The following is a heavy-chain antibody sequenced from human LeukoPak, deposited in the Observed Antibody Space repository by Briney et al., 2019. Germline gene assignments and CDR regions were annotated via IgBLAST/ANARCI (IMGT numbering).Heavy chain of an antibody. CDR2: IYCTGST. V-gene: IGHV4-39*02. D-gene: IGHD6-13*01. Sequence: PSETLSLTCTVSGGSISSSSYYWGWIRQPPGKGLEWVGSIYCTGSTYYNPSLKSQVTISVDTSNNHFYLKLGSVTAADTAVYYCASLHSSWLDYWGQGTLVTVSS. CDR3: ASLHSSWLDY. J-gene: IGHJ4*02. CDR1: GGSISSSSYY.